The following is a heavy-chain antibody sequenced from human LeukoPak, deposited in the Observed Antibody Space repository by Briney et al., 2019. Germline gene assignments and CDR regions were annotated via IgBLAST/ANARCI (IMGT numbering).Heavy chain of an antibody. CDR1: EYTFATSW. Sequence: GESLKISCSGSEYTFATSWLGWVRQVPGKGLEWVGVIYIGDSDARYSPSFRGQVTISVDRSLTTAFLQWSSLKASDTAMYYCARLNSSSWYYNYWGQGTLVTVSS. CDR2: IYIGDSDA. V-gene: IGHV5-51*01. J-gene: IGHJ4*02. CDR3: ARLNSSSWYYNY. D-gene: IGHD6-13*01.